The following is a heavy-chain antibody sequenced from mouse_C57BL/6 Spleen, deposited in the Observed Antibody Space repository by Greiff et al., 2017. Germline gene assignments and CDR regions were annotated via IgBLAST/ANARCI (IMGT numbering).Heavy chain of an antibody. CDR3: ASYPPSCGSSRWYFDV. CDR2: ISNKANGFTT. Sequence: EVMLVESGGGLVQPGGSLSLSCAASGFTFTDYYMSWVRQPPGKALEWLGFISNKANGFTTEYSASVQGRFTISRDNSQSILYLPMNALRAEDSATYYCASYPPSCGSSRWYFDVWGTGTTGTVSS. J-gene: IGHJ1*03. CDR1: GFTFTDYY. V-gene: IGHV7-3*01. D-gene: IGHD1-1*01.